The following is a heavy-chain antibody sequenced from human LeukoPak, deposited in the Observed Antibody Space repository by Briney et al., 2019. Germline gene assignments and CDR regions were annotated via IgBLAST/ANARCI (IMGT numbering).Heavy chain of an antibody. Sequence: GESLKISCKGSGYSFTSYWIGWVRQMPGKGLVSMGIIYPGDSDTRYSPSFQGQVTISADKSISTAYLQWSSLKASDTAIYYCARGYCSSTSCYRFDYWGQGTLVTVSS. CDR3: ARGYCSSTSCYRFDY. D-gene: IGHD2-2*01. CDR2: IYPGDSDT. V-gene: IGHV5-51*01. CDR1: GYSFTSYW. J-gene: IGHJ4*02.